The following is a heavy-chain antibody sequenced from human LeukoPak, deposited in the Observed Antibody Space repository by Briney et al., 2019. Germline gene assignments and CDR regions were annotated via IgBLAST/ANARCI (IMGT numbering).Heavy chain of an antibody. CDR2: ISYGGEYT. J-gene: IGHJ4*02. V-gene: IGHV3-23*01. D-gene: IGHD2-15*01. CDR1: GFIFSSYD. CDR3: AMKLPGTPYYFHY. Sequence: PGGSLRLSCAASGFIFSSYDMTWVRQAPGRGLEYVASISYGGEYTFYSVSVRGRFTVSRDNSRNVLFLEMNSLRAEYTALYFCAMKLPGTPYYFHYWGQGALVTVS.